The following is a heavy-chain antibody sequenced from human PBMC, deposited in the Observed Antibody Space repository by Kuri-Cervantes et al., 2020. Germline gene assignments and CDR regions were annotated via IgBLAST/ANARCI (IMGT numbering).Heavy chain of an antibody. CDR3: AREEIRHYYDSSGYYYEVKVIDY. Sequence: SETLSLTCTVSGGSISSGSYYWSWIRQPAGKGLEWIGRIYTSGSTNYNPSLKSRVTISVDTSKNQFSLKLSSVTAADTAVYYCAREEIRHYYDSSGYYYEVKVIDYWGQGTLVTVSS. CDR2: IYTSGST. V-gene: IGHV4-61*02. D-gene: IGHD3-22*01. J-gene: IGHJ4*02. CDR1: GGSISSGSYY.